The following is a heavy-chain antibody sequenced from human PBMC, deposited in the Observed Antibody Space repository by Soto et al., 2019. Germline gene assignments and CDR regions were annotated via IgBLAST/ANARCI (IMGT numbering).Heavy chain of an antibody. CDR3: ARQIYDSDTGPNFQYYFDS. J-gene: IGHJ4*02. Sequence: GESLKISCKGSGYSFAGYWITWVRQKPGKGLEWMGRIDPSDSQTYYSPSFRGHVTISVTKSITTVFLQWSSLRASDTAMYYCARQIYDSDTGPNFQYYFDSWGQGTPVTVSS. D-gene: IGHD3-22*01. V-gene: IGHV5-10-1*01. CDR2: IDPSDSQT. CDR1: GYSFAGYW.